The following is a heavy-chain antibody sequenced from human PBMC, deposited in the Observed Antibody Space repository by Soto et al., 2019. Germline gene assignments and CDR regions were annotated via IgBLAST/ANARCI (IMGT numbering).Heavy chain of an antibody. V-gene: IGHV1-46*04. J-gene: IGHJ6*02. CDR3: ARGEYLSTFGMYL. Sequence: QVQLVQSGAEVKKPGASVKVSCKASGYTFTSYYMHWVRQAPGQGLEWVGIINPTGGSTTYAQKLQGRVTITRDTSTSTVYMELSSLRSDDTAVYYCARGEYLSTFGMYLWGQGTTVTVSS. CDR1: GYTFTSYY. D-gene: IGHD3-16*01. CDR2: INPTGGST.